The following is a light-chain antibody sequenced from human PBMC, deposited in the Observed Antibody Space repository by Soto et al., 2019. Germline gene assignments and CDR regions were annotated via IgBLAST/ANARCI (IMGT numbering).Light chain of an antibody. Sequence: EIVMTQSPATLSVSPGERATLSCRASQSVGSNLAWYQQKPGQAPRLLIYGASTRATGIPARFSGSGSGTEFTLTISSLQSEDFAVYYCQQYNSDWTFGQGTKVEIK. CDR1: QSVGSN. V-gene: IGKV3-15*01. CDR2: GAS. CDR3: QQYNSDWT. J-gene: IGKJ1*01.